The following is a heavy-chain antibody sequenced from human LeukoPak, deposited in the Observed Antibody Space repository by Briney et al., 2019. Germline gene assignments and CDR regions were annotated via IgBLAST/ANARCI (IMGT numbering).Heavy chain of an antibody. Sequence: GRSLRLSCAASGFTFSSYWMSWVRQAPGKGLEWVANIKQDGSEKYYVDSVKGRFTISRDNAKNSLYLQMNSLRAEDTAVYYCAREGIAAAGTYYYYGMDAWGQGTTVTVSS. J-gene: IGHJ6*02. D-gene: IGHD6-13*01. CDR3: AREGIAAAGTYYYYGMDA. V-gene: IGHV3-7*03. CDR2: IKQDGSEK. CDR1: GFTFSSYW.